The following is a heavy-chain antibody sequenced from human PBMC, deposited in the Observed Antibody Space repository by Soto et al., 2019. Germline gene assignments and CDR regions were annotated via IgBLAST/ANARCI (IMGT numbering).Heavy chain of an antibody. CDR2: IYHSGST. CDR3: ARDLWAIAAAVNYFDY. V-gene: IGHV4-38-2*02. J-gene: IGHJ4*02. D-gene: IGHD6-13*01. CDR1: GYSISSDYY. Sequence: SETLSLTCAVSGYSISSDYYWGWIRQPPGKGLEWIGSIYHSGSTYYNPSLKSRVTISVDTSKNQFSLKLSSVTAADTAVYYCARDLWAIAAAVNYFDYWGQGTMVTVSS.